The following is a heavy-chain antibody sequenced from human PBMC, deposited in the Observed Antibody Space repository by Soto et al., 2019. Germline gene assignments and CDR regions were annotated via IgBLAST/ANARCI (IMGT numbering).Heavy chain of an antibody. D-gene: IGHD3-16*01. V-gene: IGHV1-8*01. CDR1: GYTFTSND. CDR3: GSGGVRGMEV. Sequence: QVQLVQSGAEVRKPGASVKVSCKASGYTFTSNDINWVRQATGQGLEWMGWMNPNIAHTGYAQKFQGRVTMTRNTSRSTAYMELSILRSADTAVYYCGSGGVRGMEVWGQGTTVTVSS. CDR2: MNPNIAHT. J-gene: IGHJ6*02.